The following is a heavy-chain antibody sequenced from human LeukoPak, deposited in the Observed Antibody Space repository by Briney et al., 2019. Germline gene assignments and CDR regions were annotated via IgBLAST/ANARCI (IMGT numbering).Heavy chain of an antibody. CDR3: ARDLDWY. J-gene: IGHJ4*02. CDR1: GFTVNNNY. CDR2: IYSGGST. D-gene: IGHD3/OR15-3a*01. V-gene: IGHV3-66*02. Sequence: GGSLRLSCAASGFTVNNNYKSWVRQAPGKGLEWVSVIYSGGSTYYADSVKGRFTISRDKSNNTLYLQMNSLRVEDTAVYYCARDLDWYWGQGTLVTVSS.